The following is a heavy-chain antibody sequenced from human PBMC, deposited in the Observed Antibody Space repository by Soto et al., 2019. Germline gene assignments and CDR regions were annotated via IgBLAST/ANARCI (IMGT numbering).Heavy chain of an antibody. CDR2: IYYSGST. J-gene: IGHJ6*02. D-gene: IGHD1-7*01. CDR1: GGSISSSSYY. Sequence: QLQLQESGPGLVKPSETLSLTCTVSGGSISSSSYYWGWIRQPPGMGLEWIGSIYYSGSTYYNPSLKSRVTISVDTSKNQFSLKLSSVTAADTAVYYCARRTGTTFYYYGMDVWGQGTTVTVSS. CDR3: ARRTGTTFYYYGMDV. V-gene: IGHV4-39*01.